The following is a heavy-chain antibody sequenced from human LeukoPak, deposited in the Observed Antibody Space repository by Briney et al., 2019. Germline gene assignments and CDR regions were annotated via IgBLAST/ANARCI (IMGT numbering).Heavy chain of an antibody. CDR3: ASSALISSNNYFDY. CDR1: GVIVSSTY. V-gene: IGHV3-66*01. J-gene: IGHJ4*02. Sequence: GGSLRLSCAASGVIVSSTYMSWVRQAPGKGLEWVSVIYGGGTTYYGDSVKGRFSFSRDNFKNTVFLQMNRLRAEDTAIYYCASSALISSNNYFDYWGQGTLVTVSS. D-gene: IGHD4-11*01. CDR2: IYGGGTT.